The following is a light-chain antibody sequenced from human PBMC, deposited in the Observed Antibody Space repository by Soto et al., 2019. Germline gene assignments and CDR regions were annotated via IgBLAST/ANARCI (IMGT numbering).Light chain of an antibody. CDR3: ASFRSTSTRGV. CDR1: GSD. CDR2: DFS. J-gene: IGLJ3*02. Sequence: QSALTQPASVSGSPGQSITISCTGAGSDVSWYQHHPGKAPKLIIFDFSNRPSGISDRFSGSKSGNTASLTISGLRAEDEAGYYCASFRSTSTRGVFGGGTKLTVL. V-gene: IGLV2-14*03.